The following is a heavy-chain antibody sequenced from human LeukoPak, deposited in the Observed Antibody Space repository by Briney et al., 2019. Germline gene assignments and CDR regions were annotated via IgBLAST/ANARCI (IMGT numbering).Heavy chain of an antibody. CDR1: GGPISSSSYY. Sequence: PSETLSLTCTVSGGPISSSSYYWGWIRQPPGKGLEWIGSIYYSGSTYYNPSLKSRVTISVDTSKNQFSLKLSSVTAADTAVYYCASPGDILTGYYKPLGYWGQGTLVTVSS. J-gene: IGHJ4*02. CDR2: IYYSGST. V-gene: IGHV4-39*01. D-gene: IGHD3-9*01. CDR3: ASPGDILTGYYKPLGY.